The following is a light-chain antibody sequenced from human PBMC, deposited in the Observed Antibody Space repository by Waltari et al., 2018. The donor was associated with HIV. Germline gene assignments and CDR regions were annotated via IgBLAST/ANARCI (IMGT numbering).Light chain of an antibody. Sequence: QSVLTQPPSVSGAPGQRVTISCTGTSSDIGGYNYVSWYQQHPGKAPKLMIYEVSNRPSGVSNRFSGSKSGNTASLTISGLQAEDEADYYCSSYTSSSTPVVFGGGTKVTVL. CDR3: SSYTSSSTPVV. CDR2: EVS. J-gene: IGLJ2*01. V-gene: IGLV2-14*01. CDR1: SSDIGGYNY.